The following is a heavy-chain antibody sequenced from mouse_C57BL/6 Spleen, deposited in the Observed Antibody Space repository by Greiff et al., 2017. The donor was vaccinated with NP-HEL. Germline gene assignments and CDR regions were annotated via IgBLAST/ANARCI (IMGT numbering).Heavy chain of an antibody. V-gene: IGHV1-55*01. Sequence: QVQLQQPGAELVKPGASVKMSCKASGYTFTSYWITWVKQRPGQGLAWIGDIYPGSGSTNYNEKFKSKATLTVDTSSSTAYMQISRLTSEYTAVYYNSSYLRGAMDYWGQGYSVAVSS. CDR1: GYTFTSYW. J-gene: IGHJ4*01. CDR2: IYPGSGST. CDR3: SSYLRGAMDY. D-gene: IGHD5-1*01.